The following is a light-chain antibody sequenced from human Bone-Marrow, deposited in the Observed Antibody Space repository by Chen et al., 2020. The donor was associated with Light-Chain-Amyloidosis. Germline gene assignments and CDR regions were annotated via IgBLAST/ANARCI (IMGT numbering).Light chain of an antibody. Sequence: SYVLPQPSLVSVAPGQTATFSWGGNNIGSTSVHLYQQPPGQAPLLVVYDDSDRPSGIPERLSGSNSGNTATLTISRVEAGDEADYYCQVWDRSSDRPVFGGGTKLTVL. V-gene: IGLV3-21*02. CDR1: NIGSTS. CDR2: DDS. J-gene: IGLJ3*02. CDR3: QVWDRSSDRPV.